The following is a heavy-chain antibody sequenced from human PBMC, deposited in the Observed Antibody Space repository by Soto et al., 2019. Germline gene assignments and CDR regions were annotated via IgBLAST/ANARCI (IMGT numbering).Heavy chain of an antibody. V-gene: IGHV1-18*01. Sequence: ASVKVSCKASGYTFTSYGISWVRQAPGQGLEWMGWISAYSGNTNYAQKLQGRVTMTTDTSTSTAYMELRSLRSDDTAVYYCARGPRFLEWLLHMDVWGKGTTVTVSS. J-gene: IGHJ6*03. CDR3: ARGPRFLEWLLHMDV. CDR1: GYTFTSYG. CDR2: ISAYSGNT. D-gene: IGHD3-3*01.